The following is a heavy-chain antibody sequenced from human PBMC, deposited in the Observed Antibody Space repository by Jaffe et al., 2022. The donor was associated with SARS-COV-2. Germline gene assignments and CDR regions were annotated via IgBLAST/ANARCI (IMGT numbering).Heavy chain of an antibody. CDR1: GYTFTAYA. D-gene: IGHD6-6*01. CDR3: ARTGYSSSSPLDYWGMDV. J-gene: IGHJ6*02. V-gene: IGHV1-3*01. Sequence: QVQLVQSGAEVKKPGASVKVSCKASGYTFTAYAMHWVRQAPGQGLEWMGWINAGNGNTRYSQKFQGRVTITRDTSASTAYMELSSLRSEDTAVYYCARTGYSSSSPLDYWGMDVWGQGTTVTVSS. CDR2: INAGNGNT.